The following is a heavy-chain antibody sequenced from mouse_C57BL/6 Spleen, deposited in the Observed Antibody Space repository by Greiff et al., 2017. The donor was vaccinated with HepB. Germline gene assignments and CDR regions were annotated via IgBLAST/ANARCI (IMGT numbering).Heavy chain of an antibody. CDR1: GYTFTDSN. V-gene: IGHV1-22*01. CDR3: ARSWEWGAMDY. Sequence: EVQLQQSGPELVKPGASVKMSCTASGYTFTDSNMHWVKQSHGQSLEWIGYINPNNGGTSYNQKFKGKATLTVNKSSSTAYMELRSLTSEDSAVYYCARSWEWGAMDYWGQGTSVTVSS. J-gene: IGHJ4*01. CDR2: INPNNGGT. D-gene: IGHD4-1*01.